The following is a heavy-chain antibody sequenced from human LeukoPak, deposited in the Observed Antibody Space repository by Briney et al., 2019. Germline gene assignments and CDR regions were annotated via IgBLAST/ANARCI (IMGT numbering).Heavy chain of an antibody. CDR3: AREGGDSYGYFYYYYYMDV. V-gene: IGHV1-8*01. D-gene: IGHD5-18*01. J-gene: IGHJ6*03. CDR2: MNPNSGNT. CDR1: GYTFTSYD. Sequence: ASVKVSCKASGYTFTSYDINWVRQATGQGLEWMGWMNPNSGNTGYAQKFQGRVTMTRNTSISTAYMELSSLRSEDTAVYYCAREGGDSYGYFYYYYYMDVWGKGTTVTVSS.